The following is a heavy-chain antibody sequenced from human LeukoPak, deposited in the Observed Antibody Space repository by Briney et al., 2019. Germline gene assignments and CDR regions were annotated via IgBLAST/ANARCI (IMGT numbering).Heavy chain of an antibody. CDR3: ARDYYDSSGYYYRYNAFDI. CDR1: GYSISSGYY. V-gene: IGHV4-61*02. CDR2: IYTSGST. Sequence: SETLSLTCAVSGYSISSGYYWSWIRQPAGKGLEWIGRIYTSGSTNYNPSLKSRVTISVDTSKNQFSLKLSSVTAADTAVYYCARDYYDSSGYYYRYNAFDIWGQGTMVTVSS. D-gene: IGHD3-22*01. J-gene: IGHJ3*02.